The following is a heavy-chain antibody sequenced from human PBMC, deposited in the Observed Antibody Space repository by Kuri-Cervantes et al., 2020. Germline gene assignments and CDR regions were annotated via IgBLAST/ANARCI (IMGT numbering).Heavy chain of an antibody. Sequence: GESLKISCAASGFTFSSYWMSWVRQAPGKGLEWVANIKQGGSEKYYVDSVKGRFTISRDNAKNSLSLQMNSLRAEDTAVYYCARGHFWIHYPDYWGQGTLVTVSS. V-gene: IGHV3-7*01. CDR3: ARGHFWIHYPDY. CDR2: IKQGGSEK. CDR1: GFTFSSYW. J-gene: IGHJ4*02. D-gene: IGHD3-3*02.